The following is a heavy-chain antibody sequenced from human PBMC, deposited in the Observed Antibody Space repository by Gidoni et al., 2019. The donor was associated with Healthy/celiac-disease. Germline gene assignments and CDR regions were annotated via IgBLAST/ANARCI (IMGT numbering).Heavy chain of an antibody. J-gene: IGHJ4*02. CDR2: ISYDGSNK. CDR3: ARDGNSGFLEWLHGSTLDY. D-gene: IGHD3-3*01. V-gene: IGHV3-30-3*01. Sequence: QVQLVESGGGVVQPGRSLRLSCAASGFTFSSYAMHWVRQAPGKGLEWVAVISYDGSNKYYADSVKGRFTISRDNSKNTLYLQMNSLRAEDTAVYYCARDGNSGFLEWLHGSTLDYWGQGTLVTVSS. CDR1: GFTFSSYA.